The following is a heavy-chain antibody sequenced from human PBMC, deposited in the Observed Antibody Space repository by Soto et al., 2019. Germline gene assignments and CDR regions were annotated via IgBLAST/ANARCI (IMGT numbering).Heavy chain of an antibody. CDR3: AIGRDYCVYGYFQH. J-gene: IGHJ1*01. CDR2: IWYDGSNK. Sequence: QVQLVESGGGVVQRGRSLRLSCAAPGFTFSSYGMHWVRQAPGKGLEWVAVIWYDGSNKYYADSVKGRLTISRDNSKNTLYLQMNSLRAEDTAVYYCAIGRDYCVYGYFQHWGQGTLVTVSS. D-gene: IGHD4-17*01. V-gene: IGHV3-33*01. CDR1: GFTFSSYG.